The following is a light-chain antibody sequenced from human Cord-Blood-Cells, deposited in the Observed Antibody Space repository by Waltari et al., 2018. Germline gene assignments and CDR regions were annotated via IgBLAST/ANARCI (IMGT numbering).Light chain of an antibody. CDR1: QSISSY. V-gene: IGKV1-39*01. CDR2: AAS. Sequence: DIQMTQSPSSLSASVGDRVTITSRASQSISSYLNWYQQKPGKAPKLLIYAASSLQSGVPSRFSGSGSETDFTLTISSLQPEDFATYYCQQSYSTPPMYTFGQGTKLEIK. CDR3: QQSYSTPPMYT. J-gene: IGKJ2*01.